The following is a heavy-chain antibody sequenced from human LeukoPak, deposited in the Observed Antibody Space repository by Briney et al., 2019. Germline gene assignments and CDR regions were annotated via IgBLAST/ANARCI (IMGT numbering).Heavy chain of an antibody. CDR1: GFSVSSNY. J-gene: IGHJ4*02. V-gene: IGHV3-53*01. Sequence: GGSLRLSCAASGFSVSSNYMSWVRQAPGKGLEWVSVIYSGDYTNYADSVKGRFTISRDNSKNTLYLQMNSLRVEDTAVYYCARDDPYGDWGQGTLVTVSS. CDR2: IYSGDYT. D-gene: IGHD4-17*01. CDR3: ARDDPYGD.